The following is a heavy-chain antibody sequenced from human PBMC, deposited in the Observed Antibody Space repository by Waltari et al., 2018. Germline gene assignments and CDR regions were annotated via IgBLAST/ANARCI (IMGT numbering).Heavy chain of an antibody. CDR3: ARDKVGSADY. V-gene: IGHV3-64*01. Sequence: EVQLVESGGGLVQPGGSLRLSCAASGFTFSTYAMHWVRQAPGKGLEYVSSITRNGDTTYYANSVTGRFTISRDNSKNTLYLQMGSLRVDDMAVYYCARDKVGSADYWGQGTLVIVSS. CDR2: ITRNGDTT. CDR1: GFTFSTYA. D-gene: IGHD1-26*01. J-gene: IGHJ4*02.